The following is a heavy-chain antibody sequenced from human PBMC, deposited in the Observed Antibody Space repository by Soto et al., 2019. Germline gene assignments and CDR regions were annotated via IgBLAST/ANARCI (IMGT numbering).Heavy chain of an antibody. J-gene: IGHJ4*02. CDR3: ARVLYSSGWYWDY. V-gene: IGHV1-3*01. D-gene: IGHD6-19*01. Sequence: QVQLVQSGAEVKKPGASVKVSCKASGYTFTSYAMHWVRQAPGQRFEWMGWINAGNGNTKYSQKFQGRVTITRDTSASTAYMELSSLRSEDTAVYYCARVLYSSGWYWDYWGQGTLVTVSS. CDR1: GYTFTSYA. CDR2: INAGNGNT.